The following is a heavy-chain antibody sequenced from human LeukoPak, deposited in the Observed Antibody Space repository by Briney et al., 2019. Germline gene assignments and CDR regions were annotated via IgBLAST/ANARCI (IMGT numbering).Heavy chain of an antibody. CDR3: ARDPSFSGSYHYYYYMDV. J-gene: IGHJ6*03. D-gene: IGHD1-26*01. CDR1: GFTFDDYG. CDR2: INWNGGST. V-gene: IGHV3-20*04. Sequence: GGSLRLSCAASGFTFDDYGMSWARQAPGKGLEWVSGINWNGGSTGYADSVKGRFTISRDNAKNSLHLQMNSLRAEDTALYYCARDPSFSGSYHYYYYMDVWGKGTTVTVSS.